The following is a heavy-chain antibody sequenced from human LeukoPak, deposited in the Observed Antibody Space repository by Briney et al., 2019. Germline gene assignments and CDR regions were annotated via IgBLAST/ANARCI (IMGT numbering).Heavy chain of an antibody. CDR2: ISYDGSNK. CDR3: ARDEELTFDS. Sequence: PGGSLRLSCAASGFTFSSYAMHWVRQAPGKGLEWVAVISYDGSNKYYADSVKGRFTISRDNAKNSLYLQMNSLRAEDTAVYYCARDEELTFDSWGQGTLVTVSS. V-gene: IGHV3-30*04. CDR1: GFTFSSYA. J-gene: IGHJ4*02. D-gene: IGHD1-26*01.